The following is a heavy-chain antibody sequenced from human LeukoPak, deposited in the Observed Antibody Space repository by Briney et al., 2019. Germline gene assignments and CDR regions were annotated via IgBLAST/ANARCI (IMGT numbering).Heavy chain of an antibody. V-gene: IGHV3-23*01. CDR3: AKVQPLGYCSGGSCYSHLDYYYYGMDV. Sequence: GGSLRLSCAASGFTFSSYAMSWVRQAPGKGLEWVSAISGSGGSTYYADSVKGRFTISRGNTKITLYLQMNSLRAEDTAVYYCAKVQPLGYCSGGSCYSHLDYYYYGMDVWAQGTTVTVSS. J-gene: IGHJ6*02. CDR1: GFTFSSYA. CDR2: ISGSGGST. D-gene: IGHD2-15*01.